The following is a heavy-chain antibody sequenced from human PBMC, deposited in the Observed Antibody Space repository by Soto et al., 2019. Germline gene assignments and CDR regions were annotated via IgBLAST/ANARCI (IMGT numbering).Heavy chain of an antibody. CDR2: IYYSGST. D-gene: IGHD2-2*01. Sequence: QVQLQESGPGLVKPSETLSLTCTVSGGSMSSYYWSWIRQPPGKGLEWIGYIYYSGSTNYNPSLTSRVTISVDTSKKQFSLKLSSVTAANTAVYYCASWGVYCTSTSCFERWFDPWGQGIPVTVSS. V-gene: IGHV4-59*08. CDR1: GGSMSSYY. J-gene: IGHJ5*02. CDR3: ASWGVYCTSTSCFERWFDP.